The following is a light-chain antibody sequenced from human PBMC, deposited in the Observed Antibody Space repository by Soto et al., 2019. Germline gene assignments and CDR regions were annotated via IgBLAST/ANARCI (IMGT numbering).Light chain of an antibody. CDR3: AAWDDSLNDLV. Sequence: QPVLTQPPSVSEAPRQRVTISCSGSSSNIGNNAVNWYQQLPGKAPKLLIYYDDLLPSGVSDRFSGSKSGTSASLAISGLQSEDEADYYCAAWDDSLNDLVFGGGTKVTVL. CDR2: YDD. CDR1: SSNIGNNA. J-gene: IGLJ2*01. V-gene: IGLV1-36*01.